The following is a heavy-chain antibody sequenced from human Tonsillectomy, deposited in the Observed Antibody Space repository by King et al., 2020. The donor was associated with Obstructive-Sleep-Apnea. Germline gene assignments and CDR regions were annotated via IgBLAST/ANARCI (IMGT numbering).Heavy chain of an antibody. J-gene: IGHJ4*02. Sequence: QLVESGGGVVQPGRSLRLSCAASGFTFSSYGMHWVRQAPGKGLEWVAVISYDGSNKYYADSVKGRFTISRDNSKNTLCLQMNSLRAEDTAVYYCAKGRPGIAVAGPTLDYWGQGTLVTVSS. D-gene: IGHD6-19*01. CDR3: AKGRPGIAVAGPTLDY. V-gene: IGHV3-30*18. CDR2: ISYDGSNK. CDR1: GFTFSSYG.